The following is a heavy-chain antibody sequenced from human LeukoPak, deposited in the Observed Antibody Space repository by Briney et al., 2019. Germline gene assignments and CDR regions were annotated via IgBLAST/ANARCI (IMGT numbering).Heavy chain of an antibody. CDR2: ISAYNGNT. J-gene: IGHJ4*02. D-gene: IGHD3-10*01. V-gene: IGHV1-18*01. Sequence: ASVKVSCKASGYTFTSYGISWVRQAPGQGLEWMGWISAYNGNTNYAQKLQGRVTMTTDTSTSTAYMELRSLRSDDTAVYYCARDTGRFGELLYPLGYWGQGTLVTVSS. CDR3: ARDTGRFGELLYPLGY. CDR1: GYTFTSYG.